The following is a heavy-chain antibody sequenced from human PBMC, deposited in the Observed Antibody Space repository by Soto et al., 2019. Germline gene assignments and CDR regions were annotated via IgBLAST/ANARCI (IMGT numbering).Heavy chain of an antibody. CDR2: IKQDGSEK. V-gene: IGHV3-7*01. CDR3: ARDRESNGYDFWSGQNYYYYYYMDV. Sequence: GGSLRLSCAASGFTFSSYWMSWVRQAPGKGLEWVANIKQDGSEKYYVDSVKGRFTISRDNAKNSLYLQMNSLRAEDTAVYYCARDRESNGYDFWSGQNYYYYYYMDVWGKGTTVTVSS. CDR1: GFTFSSYW. J-gene: IGHJ6*03. D-gene: IGHD3-3*01.